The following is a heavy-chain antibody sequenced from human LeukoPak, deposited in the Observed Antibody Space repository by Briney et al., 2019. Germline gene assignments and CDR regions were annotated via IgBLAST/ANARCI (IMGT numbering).Heavy chain of an antibody. D-gene: IGHD3-10*01. V-gene: IGHV3-73*01. CDR2: IRSTANGYAT. CDR3: TGNYYGSGSYADFDY. CDR1: GFTFSGSA. Sequence: GGALRLSCAASGFTFSGSALHWVRQASGKGLEWVGRIRSTANGYATAYAASVKGRFTISRDDSKNTAYLQMDSLKTEDTAVYYCTGNYYGSGSYADFDYWGQGTLVTVSS. J-gene: IGHJ4*02.